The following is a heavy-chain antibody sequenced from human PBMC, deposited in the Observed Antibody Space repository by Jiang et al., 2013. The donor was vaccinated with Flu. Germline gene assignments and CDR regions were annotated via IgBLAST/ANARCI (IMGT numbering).Heavy chain of an antibody. Sequence: LVKPTQTLTLTCTFSGFSLSTRGVGVGWIRQPPGKALEWLGIIYWDDDRRYSPSLNHRLTITKDTSKNQVVLTMFNMDPMDTATYYCAHRPQIATASLYFDYWGQGTVVTVSS. CDR1: GFSLSTRGVG. V-gene: IGHV2-5*02. CDR2: IYWDDDR. CDR3: AHRPQIATASLYFDY. D-gene: IGHD6-13*01. J-gene: IGHJ4*02.